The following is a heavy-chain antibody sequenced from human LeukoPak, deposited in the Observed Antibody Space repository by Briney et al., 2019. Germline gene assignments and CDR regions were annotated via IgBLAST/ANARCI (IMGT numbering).Heavy chain of an antibody. CDR2: ISWNSGSI. V-gene: IGHV3-9*01. J-gene: IGHJ4*02. CDR3: AKDLGPDLSYYFDY. CDR1: GFTFDDYA. Sequence: SGGSLRLSCAASGFTFDDYAMHWVRQAPGRGLEWVSGISWNSGSIGYADSVKGRFTISRDNAKNSLYLQMNSLRAEDTALYYCAKDLGPDLSYYFDYWGQGTLVTVSS. D-gene: IGHD1-14*01.